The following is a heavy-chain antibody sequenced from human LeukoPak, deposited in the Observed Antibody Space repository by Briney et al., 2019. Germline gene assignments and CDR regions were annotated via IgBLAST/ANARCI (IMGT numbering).Heavy chain of an antibody. CDR3: ARGLVPCFLDY. V-gene: IGHV3-74*01. CDR1: GFTFSSSW. J-gene: IGHJ4*02. D-gene: IGHD4-11*01. Sequence: PGRSLRLSCAASGFTFSSSWMYWVRQAPGKGLVWVSRINSDENITTYADSVKGRFTISRENAKNTLYLQMNSLRAEDTAVYYCARGLVPCFLDYWGQGTPVTVSS. CDR2: INSDENIT.